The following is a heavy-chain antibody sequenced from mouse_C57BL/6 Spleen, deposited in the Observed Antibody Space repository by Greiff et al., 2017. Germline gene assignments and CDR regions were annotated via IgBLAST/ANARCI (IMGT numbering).Heavy chain of an antibody. CDR2: ISYSGST. D-gene: IGHD2-5*01. J-gene: IGHJ1*03. Sequence: EVKLVESGPGLAKPSQTLSLTCSVTGYSITSDYWNWIRKFPGNKLEYMGYISYSGSTYYNPSLKSRISITRDTSKNQYYLQLNSVTTEDTATYYCATSPDSNYGYFDVWGTGTTVTVSS. CDR1: GYSITSDY. CDR3: ATSPDSNYGYFDV. V-gene: IGHV3-8*01.